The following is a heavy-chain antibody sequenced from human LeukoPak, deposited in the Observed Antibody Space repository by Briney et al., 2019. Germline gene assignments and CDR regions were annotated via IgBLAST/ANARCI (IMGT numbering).Heavy chain of an antibody. CDR2: INPNSGGT. CDR3: ASSGVVVPAAPYYYYYYMDV. J-gene: IGHJ6*03. Sequence: ASVKVSCKASGYTFTGYYMHWVRQAPGQGLEWMGWINPNSGGTNYAQKFQGRVTMTRDTSISTAYMELSRLRSDDTAVYYCASSGVVVPAAPYYYYYYMDVWGKGPTVTVPS. V-gene: IGHV1-2*02. D-gene: IGHD2-2*01. CDR1: GYTFTGYY.